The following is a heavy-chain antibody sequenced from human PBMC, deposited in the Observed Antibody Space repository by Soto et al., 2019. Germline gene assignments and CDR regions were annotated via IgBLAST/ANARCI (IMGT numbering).Heavy chain of an antibody. J-gene: IGHJ4*02. D-gene: IGHD2-2*01. CDR2: IYYSGST. CDR3: AMIPAAIRDPRDSLDY. CDR1: GGSISSGGYY. V-gene: IGHV4-31*03. Sequence: SETLSLTCTVSGGSISSGGYYWSWIRQHPGKGMEWIGYIYYSGSTNYNPSLKSRVTISVDTSKNQFSLKLSSVTATDTAVYYCAMIPAAIRDPRDSLDYWGQGTLVTVSS.